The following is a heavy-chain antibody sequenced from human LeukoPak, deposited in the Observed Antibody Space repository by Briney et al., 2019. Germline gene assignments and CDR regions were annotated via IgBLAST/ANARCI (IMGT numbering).Heavy chain of an antibody. CDR2: ITWNGGPT. J-gene: IGHJ4*02. Sequence: GGSLRLTCAASGFTFDDYGMSWVRQAPGQGLEWVSGITWNGGPTGYADSVKGRFTISRDNAKKSLYLQMNSLRAEDTALYYCARLTYYYGSGGKYYFDYWGQGTLVTVSS. CDR3: ARLTYYYGSGGKYYFDY. CDR1: GFTFDDYG. D-gene: IGHD3-10*01. V-gene: IGHV3-20*04.